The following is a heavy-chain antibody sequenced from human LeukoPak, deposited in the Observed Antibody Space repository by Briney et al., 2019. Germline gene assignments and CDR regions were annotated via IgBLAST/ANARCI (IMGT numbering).Heavy chain of an antibody. J-gene: IGHJ3*02. V-gene: IGHV4-34*01. D-gene: IGHD2-21*02. CDR3: AMPKHVVVVTANPPPHDAFDI. Sequence: SETLSLTCAVYGGSFSGYYWSWIRQPPGKGLEWIGEINHSGSTNYNPSLKSRVTISVNTSKNQFSLKLSSVTAADTAVYCWAMPKHVVVVTANPPPHDAFDIWGQGTMVTVSS. CDR2: INHSGST. CDR1: GGSFSGYY.